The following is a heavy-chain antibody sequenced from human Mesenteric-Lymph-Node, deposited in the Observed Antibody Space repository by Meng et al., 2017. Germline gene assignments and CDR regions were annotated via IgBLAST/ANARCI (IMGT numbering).Heavy chain of an antibody. Sequence: GGSLRLSFAASGFTFSSYGMHWVRQAPGKGLEWVAVIWYDGSNKYYADSVKGRFTIPRDNSKNTLYLQMNSLRPEDTAVYYCAALPYCSSTNCYHEDFDYWGQGTLVTVSS. CDR1: GFTFSSYG. CDR2: IWYDGSNK. D-gene: IGHD2-2*01. V-gene: IGHV3-30*02. CDR3: AALPYCSSTNCYHEDFDY. J-gene: IGHJ4*02.